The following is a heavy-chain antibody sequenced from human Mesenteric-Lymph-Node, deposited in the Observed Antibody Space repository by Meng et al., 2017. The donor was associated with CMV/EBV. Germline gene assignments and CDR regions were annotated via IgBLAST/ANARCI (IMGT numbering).Heavy chain of an antibody. J-gene: IGHJ3*02. CDR3: ARMTTVNAFDI. CDR2: IIPILGIA. CDR1: GYTFTSYY. V-gene: IGHV1-69*02. D-gene: IGHD4-11*01. Sequence: SVKVSCKASGYTFTSYYIHWVRQAPGQGLEWMGRIIPILGIANYAQKFQGRVTITADKSTSTAYMELSSLRSEDTAVYYCARMTTVNAFDIWGQGTMVTVSS.